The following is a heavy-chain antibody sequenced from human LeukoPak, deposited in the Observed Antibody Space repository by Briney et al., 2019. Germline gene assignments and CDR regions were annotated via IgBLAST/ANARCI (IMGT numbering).Heavy chain of an antibody. D-gene: IGHD2-2*01. V-gene: IGHV4-34*01. CDR3: ARGGLLVPAAARFFDY. J-gene: IGHJ4*02. Sequence: SETLSLTCAVYGGSFSGYYWSWIRQPPGKGLEWTGEINHSGSTNYNPSLKSRVTISVDTSKNQFSLKLSSVTAADTAVYYCARGGLLVPAAARFFDYWGQGTLVTVSS. CDR2: INHSGST. CDR1: GGSFSGYY.